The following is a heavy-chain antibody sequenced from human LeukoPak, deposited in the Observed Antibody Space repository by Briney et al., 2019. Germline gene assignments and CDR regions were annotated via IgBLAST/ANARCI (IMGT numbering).Heavy chain of an antibody. CDR2: IYYSGST. D-gene: IGHD3-3*01. V-gene: IGHV4-59*01. CDR3: ARGKYYDFWSGYSMYNWFDP. CDR1: GGSISSYY. J-gene: IGHJ5*02. Sequence: PSETLSLTCTVPGGSISSYYWSWIRQPPGKGLEWIGYIYYSGSTNYNPSLKSRVTISVDTSKNQFSLKLSSVTAADTAVYYCARGKYYDFWSGYSMYNWFDPWGQGTLVTVSS.